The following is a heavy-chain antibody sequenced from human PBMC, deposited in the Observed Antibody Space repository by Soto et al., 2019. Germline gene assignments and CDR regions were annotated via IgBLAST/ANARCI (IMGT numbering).Heavy chain of an antibody. Sequence: GGSLRLSCADSGFTFSSYGMHWVRQAPGKGPEWVAVIVGSGGSTYYADSVKGRFTISRDNSKNTLYLQMNSLRAEDTAVFYCAKAPVPDYGAYGSCVFQLWGQGTLVTVS. CDR3: AKAPVPDYGAYGSCVFQL. D-gene: IGHD4-17*01. CDR2: IVGSGGST. V-gene: IGHV3-23*01. CDR1: GFTFSSYG. J-gene: IGHJ1*01.